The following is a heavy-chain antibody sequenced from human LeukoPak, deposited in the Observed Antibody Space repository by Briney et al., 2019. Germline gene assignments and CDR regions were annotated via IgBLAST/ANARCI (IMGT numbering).Heavy chain of an antibody. CDR2: IYYSGST. CDR1: GGSISSGGYY. V-gene: IGHV4-31*03. CDR3: TRVGRPAAGTRWFGP. Sequence: PSGTLSLTCTVSGGSISSGGYYWGWIRQHPGKGLEWIGYIYYSGSTYYSPSLKSRVSISVDTSKNHFSLNLTSVTAADTAFYYCTRVGRPAAGTRWFGPWGQGTLVTVSS. D-gene: IGHD6-13*01. J-gene: IGHJ5*02.